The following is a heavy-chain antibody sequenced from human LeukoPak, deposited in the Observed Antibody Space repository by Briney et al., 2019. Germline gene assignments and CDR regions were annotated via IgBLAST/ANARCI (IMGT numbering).Heavy chain of an antibody. CDR3: ARGPGNCSGGSCYPRNYYYGMDV. D-gene: IGHD2-15*01. V-gene: IGHV4-34*01. Sequence: SETLSLTCAVYGGSFSGYYWSWIRQPPGKGLEWIGEINHSGSTNYNPSLKSRVTISVDTSKNQFSLKLSSVTAADTAVYYCARGPGNCSGGSCYPRNYYYGMDVWGQGTTVTVSS. CDR1: GGSFSGYY. J-gene: IGHJ6*02. CDR2: INHSGST.